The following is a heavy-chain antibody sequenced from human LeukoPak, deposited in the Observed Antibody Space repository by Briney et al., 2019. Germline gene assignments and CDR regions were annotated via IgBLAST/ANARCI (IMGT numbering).Heavy chain of an antibody. CDR2: ISGSGGST. CDR3: AKDLIMGTIGDFDY. V-gene: IGHV3-23*01. Sequence: PGGSLRLSCAASGFTVSSNYMSWVRQAPGKGLEWVSVISGSGGSTYYADSVKGRFTISRDNSKNTLYLQLNSLRAEDTAVYYCAKDLIMGTIGDFDYWGQGTLVTVSS. D-gene: IGHD4-17*01. CDR1: GFTVSSNY. J-gene: IGHJ4*02.